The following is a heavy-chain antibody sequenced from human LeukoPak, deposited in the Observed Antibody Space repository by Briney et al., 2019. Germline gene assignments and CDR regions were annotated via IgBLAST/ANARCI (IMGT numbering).Heavy chain of an antibody. CDR1: GGSISSGSYY. V-gene: IGHV4-61*10. J-gene: IGHJ5*02. CDR3: AVTWNADRMFAP. Sequence: SETLSLTCTVSGGSISSGSYYYGWIRQPAGKGLEWIGHIYYLGSTSYNPSLRSRVTISMDASKNQFSLTLTSVTAADTAVYYCAVTWNADRMFAPWGQGILVTVS. CDR2: IYYLGST. D-gene: IGHD1-1*01.